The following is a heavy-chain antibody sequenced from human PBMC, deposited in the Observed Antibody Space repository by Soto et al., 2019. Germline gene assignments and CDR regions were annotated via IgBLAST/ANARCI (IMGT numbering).Heavy chain of an antibody. CDR1: GFTFGDYA. J-gene: IGHJ6*02. Sequence: GGSLRLSCTASGFTFGDYAMSWFRQAPGKGLEWVGFIRSKAYGGTTEYAASVKGRFTISRDDSKSIAYLQMNSLKTEDTAVYYCKSGDNWNTRINYYYYGMDVWGQGTTVTVSS. CDR2: IRSKAYGGTT. D-gene: IGHD1-20*01. CDR3: KSGDNWNTRINYYYYGMDV. V-gene: IGHV3-49*03.